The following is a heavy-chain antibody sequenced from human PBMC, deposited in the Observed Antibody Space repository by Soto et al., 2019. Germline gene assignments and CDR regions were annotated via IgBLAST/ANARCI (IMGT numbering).Heavy chain of an antibody. J-gene: IGHJ5*02. D-gene: IGHD6-19*01. Sequence: SETLSLTCAAYDGAFSGYYWNWIRQSPAKGLEWIGEINHSGSTNYNPSLKSRVTISVDTSKNQFSLKLSSVTAADTAVYYCARGRGYSSGWYRFDPWGQGTLVTVSS. CDR1: DGAFSGYY. CDR2: INHSGST. V-gene: IGHV4-34*01. CDR3: ARGRGYSSGWYRFDP.